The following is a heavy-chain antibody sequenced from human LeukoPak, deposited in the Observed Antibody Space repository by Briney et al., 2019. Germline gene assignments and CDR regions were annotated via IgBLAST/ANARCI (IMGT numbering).Heavy chain of an antibody. CDR2: IIPIFGTA. Sequence: ASVKVSCKASGGTFSSYAISWVRQAPGQGLEWMGGIIPIFGTANYAQKFQGRVTITADESTSTAYMELSSLRSEDTAVYYCAGDIEDYGGNGWTDWGQGTLVTVSS. CDR1: GGTFSSYA. V-gene: IGHV1-69*13. J-gene: IGHJ4*02. CDR3: AGDIEDYGGNGWTD. D-gene: IGHD4-23*01.